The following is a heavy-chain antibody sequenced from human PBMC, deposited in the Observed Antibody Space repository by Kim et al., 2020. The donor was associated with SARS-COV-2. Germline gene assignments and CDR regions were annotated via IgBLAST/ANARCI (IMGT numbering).Heavy chain of an antibody. D-gene: IGHD6-19*01. CDR1: GGSISSYY. J-gene: IGHJ5*02. CDR2: IYYSGST. Sequence: SETLSLTCTVSGGSISSYYWSWIRQPPGKGLEWIGYIYYSGSTNYNPSLKSRVTISVDTSKNQFSLKLSSVTAADMAVYYCARDERDSSGWANWFDPWGQGTLVTVSS. V-gene: IGHV4-59*13. CDR3: ARDERDSSGWANWFDP.